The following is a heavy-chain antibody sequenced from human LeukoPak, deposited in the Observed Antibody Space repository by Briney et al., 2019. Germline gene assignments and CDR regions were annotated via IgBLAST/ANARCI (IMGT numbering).Heavy chain of an antibody. CDR2: IWYDGSNK. Sequence: PGRSLRLSCAASGFTFSSYGMHWVRQAPGKGLEWVAVIWYDGSNKYYADSVKGRFTISRDNSKNTLYLQMNSLRAEDTAVYYCARDQRWLQASYFDYWGQGTLVTVSS. CDR1: GFTFSSYG. CDR3: ARDQRWLQASYFDY. V-gene: IGHV3-33*01. D-gene: IGHD5-24*01. J-gene: IGHJ4*02.